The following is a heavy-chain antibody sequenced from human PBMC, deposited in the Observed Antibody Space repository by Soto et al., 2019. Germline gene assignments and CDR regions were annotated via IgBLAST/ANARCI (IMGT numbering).Heavy chain of an antibody. CDR3: ARGRSEDY. V-gene: IGHV1-18*01. J-gene: IGHJ4*02. CDR1: GYTFTTYG. Sequence: QVHLMQSGAEVRKPGASVKVSCKGSGYTFTTYGITWGRQAPGQGLERMGWISAHNYNTNYAQKVQGRVTVTRDKSTSTAYMELRNLRSDDTAVYYWARGRSEDYWGQGALVNVS. CDR2: ISAHNYNT.